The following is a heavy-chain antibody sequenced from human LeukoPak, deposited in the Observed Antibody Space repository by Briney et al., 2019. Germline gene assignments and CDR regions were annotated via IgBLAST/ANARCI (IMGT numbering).Heavy chain of an antibody. J-gene: IGHJ4*02. CDR2: IKQDGSEK. V-gene: IGHV3-7*01. CDR3: ARDTGGGYSCYDC. Sequence: GGTLRLSCAASGFTFSSYWMTWIRQAPGKGLEWVANIKQDGSEKYYVDSVKGRFTISRDNARNSLYLQMNSLRAEDTAVYYCARDTGGGYSCYDCWGQGTLVTVSS. D-gene: IGHD5-18*01. CDR1: GFTFSSYW.